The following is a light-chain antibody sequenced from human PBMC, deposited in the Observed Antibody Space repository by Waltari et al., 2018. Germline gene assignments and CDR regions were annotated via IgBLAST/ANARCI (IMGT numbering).Light chain of an antibody. CDR1: SGHSSNV. CDR2: VNSDGSH. V-gene: IGLV4-69*01. Sequence: QLVVTQSPSASASLGASVKLTCTLSSGHSSNVIAWLQQQPEKGPRYLLKVNSDGSHSKGDEIPDRFSGSSSGAARYRTISNRQSEDEADYYCQTGGHGTWVFGGGTKLTVL. CDR3: QTGGHGTWV. J-gene: IGLJ3*02.